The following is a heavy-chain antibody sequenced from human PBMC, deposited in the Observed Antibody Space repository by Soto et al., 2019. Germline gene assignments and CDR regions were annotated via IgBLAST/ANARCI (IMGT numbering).Heavy chain of an antibody. CDR1: GFEFKTYG. CDR2: IGFDGTNI. D-gene: IGHD1-20*01. V-gene: IGHV3-33*01. J-gene: IGHJ4*02. CDR3: VRTACVINNCSYRGVR. Sequence: QGQLVESGGGVVQPGRSLRLSCVASGFEFKTYGMHWVRQAPGKGLEWVAVIGFDGTNIHYSDTVRGRFSISRNNSEITVSLRTNSLRGEATALYYWVRTACVINNCSYRGVRWGQGTLFTV.